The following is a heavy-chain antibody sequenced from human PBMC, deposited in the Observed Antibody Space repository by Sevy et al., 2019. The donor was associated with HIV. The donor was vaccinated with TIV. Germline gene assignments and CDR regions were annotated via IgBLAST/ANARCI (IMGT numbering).Heavy chain of an antibody. D-gene: IGHD5-18*01. CDR1: GLTFSSDS. CDR2: ISSSSRTI. J-gene: IGHJ4*02. Sequence: GGSLRLSCVVSGLTFSSDSMNWVRQAPGKGLEWLAYISSSSRTIYYADFVEGRFTISRENDKKSVFLQMNNLEDEDSATYYGARDVDTPFVRSFDSWGQGTLVTVSS. CDR3: ARDVDTPFVRSFDS. V-gene: IGHV3-48*02.